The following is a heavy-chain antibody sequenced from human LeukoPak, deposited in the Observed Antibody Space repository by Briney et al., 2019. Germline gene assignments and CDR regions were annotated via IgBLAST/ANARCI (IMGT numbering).Heavy chain of an antibody. CDR3: ASSRSVPPRARGESHSSFYYYYYMDV. D-gene: IGHD3-10*01. Sequence: SETLSLTCTVSGGSISSYYWSWIRQPAGKGLEWIGRIYTSGSTNYNPSLKSRVTMSVDTSKNQFSLKLSSVTAADTAVYYCASSRSVPPRARGESHSSFYYYYYMDVWGKGTTVTVSS. CDR2: IYTSGST. CDR1: GGSISSYY. J-gene: IGHJ6*03. V-gene: IGHV4-4*07.